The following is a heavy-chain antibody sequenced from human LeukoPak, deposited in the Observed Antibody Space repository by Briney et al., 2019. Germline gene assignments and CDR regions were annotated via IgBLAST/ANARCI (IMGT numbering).Heavy chain of an antibody. CDR3: ARDYADYVGYFFFDY. Sequence: GGSLRLTCAASGVTFNNYAMNWVRQAPGKGLEWVWSSSGGGETRYYEDSAKGRSTISRDNSQNTLYLQMNSLRAEDTAVYYCARDYADYVGYFFFDYWGQGTLVTVSS. CDR1: GVTFNNYA. CDR2: SSGGGETR. J-gene: IGHJ4*02. D-gene: IGHD4-17*01. V-gene: IGHV3-23*01.